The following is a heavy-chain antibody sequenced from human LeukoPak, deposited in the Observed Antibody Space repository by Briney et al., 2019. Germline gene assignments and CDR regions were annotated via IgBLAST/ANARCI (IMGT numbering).Heavy chain of an antibody. CDR3: ARGVYIAAARYGY. Sequence: SETLSLTCAVSGGSISSGGYSWSWIRQPPGKGLEWIGYIYHSGSTYYNPSLKSRVTISVDRSKNQFSLKLSSVTAADTAVYYCARGVYIAAARYGYWGQGTLVTVSS. D-gene: IGHD6-13*01. CDR2: IYHSGST. V-gene: IGHV4-30-2*01. J-gene: IGHJ4*02. CDR1: GGSISSGGYS.